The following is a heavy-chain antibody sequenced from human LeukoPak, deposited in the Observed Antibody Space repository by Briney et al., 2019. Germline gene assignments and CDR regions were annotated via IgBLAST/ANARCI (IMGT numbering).Heavy chain of an antibody. V-gene: IGHV3-64D*09. CDR2: LNSNGATA. J-gene: IGHJ4*02. D-gene: IGHD2-8*01. Sequence: GGSLRLSCSTSGFIFTSNTMHWVRQAPGKGLEFVSALNSNGATAYYADSVKGRFTISRDNSKNTLYLQMSSLRAEDTAVYYCVKDPYCTKGVCYHNWGQGTLVTVSS. CDR1: GFIFTSNT. CDR3: VKDPYCTKGVCYHN.